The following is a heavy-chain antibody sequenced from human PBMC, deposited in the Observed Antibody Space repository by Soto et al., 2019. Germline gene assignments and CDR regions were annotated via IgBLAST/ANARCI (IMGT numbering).Heavy chain of an antibody. V-gene: IGHV1-69*04. D-gene: IGHD3-9*01. J-gene: IGHJ3*02. CDR1: GYTFTTYA. CDR3: TRAAYDILTGHYNGGAFEI. CDR2: IIPILGIA. Sequence: ASVKVSCKASGYTFTTYAIHWVRQAPGQGLEWMGRIIPILGIANYAQKFQGRVTITADKSTSTAYMELRSLRSDDTAIYYCTRAAYDILTGHYNGGAFEIWGQGTMVTVSS.